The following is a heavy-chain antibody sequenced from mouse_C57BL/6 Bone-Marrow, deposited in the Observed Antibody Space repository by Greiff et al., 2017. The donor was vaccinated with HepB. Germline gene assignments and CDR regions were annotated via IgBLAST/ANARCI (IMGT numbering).Heavy chain of an antibody. V-gene: IGHV1-80*01. J-gene: IGHJ2*01. CDR3: ARSRISNYFDY. CDR1: GYAFSSYW. Sequence: VQLQQSGAELVKPGASVKISCKASGYAFSSYWMNWVKQRPGKGLEWIGQIYPGDGDTNYNGKFKGKATLTADKSSSTAYMQLSSLTSEDSAVYFCARSRISNYFDYWGQGTTLTVSS. CDR2: IYPGDGDT.